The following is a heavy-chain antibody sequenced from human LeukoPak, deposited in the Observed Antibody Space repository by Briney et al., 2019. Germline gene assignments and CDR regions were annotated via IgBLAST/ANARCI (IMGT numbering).Heavy chain of an antibody. V-gene: IGHV4-30-2*01. J-gene: IGHJ5*02. CDR2: IYHSGST. Sequence: PSETLSLTCAVSGGSISSGGYSWSWIRQPPGKGLEWIGYIYHSGSTYYNPSLKSRVTISVDRSKNQFSLKLSSVTAADTAVYYCARGVNCSGGSCYFYWFDPWGQGTLVTVSS. CDR1: GGSISSGGYS. CDR3: ARGVNCSGGSCYFYWFDP. D-gene: IGHD2-15*01.